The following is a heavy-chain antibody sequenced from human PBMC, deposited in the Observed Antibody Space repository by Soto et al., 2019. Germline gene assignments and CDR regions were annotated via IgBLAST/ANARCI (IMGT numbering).Heavy chain of an antibody. Sequence: GGSLRLSCAASVFTFDDDAMHWVRQAPGKGLEWVSGISWNSGSIGYADSVKGRFTISRDNAKNSLYLQMNSLRAEDTALYYCAKEVVPAADGWGYNWFDPWGQGTLVTVSS. CDR2: ISWNSGSI. D-gene: IGHD2-2*01. CDR1: VFTFDDDA. V-gene: IGHV3-9*01. CDR3: AKEVVPAADGWGYNWFDP. J-gene: IGHJ5*02.